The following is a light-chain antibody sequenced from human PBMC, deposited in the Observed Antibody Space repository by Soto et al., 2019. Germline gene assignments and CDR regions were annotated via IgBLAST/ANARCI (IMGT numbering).Light chain of an antibody. Sequence: QSALTQPPSASGSPGQSVTISCTGTSSDVGNYNYVSWYQQYPGKAPKLMIYEVNKRPSGVPDRFSGSKSGNTASLTVSGIQAEDEAGYYCTAYAAGKNVVFGGGTKVTVL. CDR1: SSDVGNYNY. CDR2: EVN. V-gene: IGLV2-8*01. J-gene: IGLJ3*02. CDR3: TAYAAGKNVV.